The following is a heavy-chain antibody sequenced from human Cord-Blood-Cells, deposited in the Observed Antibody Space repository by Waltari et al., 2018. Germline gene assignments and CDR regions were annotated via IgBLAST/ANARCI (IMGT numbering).Heavy chain of an antibody. CDR1: GYTFTGYY. J-gene: IGHJ5*02. CDR3: ARGVVSGSYWFDP. Sequence: QVQLVQSGAEVKKPGASGKVSCKASGYTFTGYYMHWGRQAPGQGLEWMGWINPNSGGTNYAQKFQGRVTMTRDTSISTAYMELGRLRSDDTAVYYCARGVVSGSYWFDPWGQGTLVTVSS. V-gene: IGHV1-2*02. D-gene: IGHD1-26*01. CDR2: INPNSGGT.